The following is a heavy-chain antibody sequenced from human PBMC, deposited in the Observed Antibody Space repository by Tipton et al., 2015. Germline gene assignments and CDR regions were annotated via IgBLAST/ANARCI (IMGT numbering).Heavy chain of an antibody. CDR2: LSYSGKT. D-gene: IGHD6-13*01. Sequence: TLSLTCSVSSDSISSGYYWSWIRQPPGKGLEWIGSLSYSGKTDYNPPFRSRVTISVDTSKNQFSLRLSSVTAADTAVYYCARSLFPETAGLENWFDPWGQGTLVTVSS. J-gene: IGHJ5*02. CDR1: SDSISSGYY. CDR3: ARSLFPETAGLENWFDP. V-gene: IGHV4-38-2*02.